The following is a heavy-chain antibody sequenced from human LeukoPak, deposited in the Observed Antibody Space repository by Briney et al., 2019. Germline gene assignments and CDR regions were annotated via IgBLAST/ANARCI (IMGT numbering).Heavy chain of an antibody. D-gene: IGHD6-13*01. CDR1: GFTVSTNY. CDR2: VYSGGNI. Sequence: GGSLRLSCAASGFTVSTNYMSWVRQAPGKGLEWVSVVYSGGNIYYADSVKGRFTISRDNSKHTVYLQMSSLMAEDTAVYFCARGMPAAPGRGFFDQWGHGTLVTVSS. V-gene: IGHV3-66*01. J-gene: IGHJ5*02. CDR3: ARGMPAAPGRGFFDQ.